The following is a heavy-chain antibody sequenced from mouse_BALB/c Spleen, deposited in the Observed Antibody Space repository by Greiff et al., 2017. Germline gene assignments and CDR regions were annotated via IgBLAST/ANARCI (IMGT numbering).Heavy chain of an antibody. J-gene: IGHJ1*01. CDR3: SAYYGNYPWYFDV. CDR2: IRSKSNNYAT. Sequence: EVMLVESGGGLVQPKGSLKLSCAASGFTFNTYAMNWVRQAPGKGLEWVARIRSKSNNYATYYADSVKDRFTISRDDSQSMLYLQMNNLKTEDTAMNYCSAYYGNYPWYFDVWGAGTTVTVSS. V-gene: IGHV10-1*02. CDR1: GFTFNTYA. D-gene: IGHD2-10*01.